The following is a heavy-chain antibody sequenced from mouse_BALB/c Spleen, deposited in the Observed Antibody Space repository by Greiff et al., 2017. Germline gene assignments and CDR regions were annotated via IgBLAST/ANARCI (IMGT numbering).Heavy chain of an antibody. Sequence: QVQLKESGPGLVAPSQSLSITCTVSGFSLTSYGVHWVRQPPGKGLEWLGVIWAGGSTNYNSALMSRLSISKDNSKSQVFLKMNSLQTDDTAMYYCARDRGYYDYDVTWFAYWGQGTLVTVSA. CDR2: IWAGGST. CDR3: ARDRGYYDYDVTWFAY. D-gene: IGHD2-4*01. CDR1: GFSLTSYG. V-gene: IGHV2-9*02. J-gene: IGHJ3*01.